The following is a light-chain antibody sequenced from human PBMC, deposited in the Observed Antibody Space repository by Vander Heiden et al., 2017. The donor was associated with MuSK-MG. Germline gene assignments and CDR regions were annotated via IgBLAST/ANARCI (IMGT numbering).Light chain of an antibody. CDR1: QSISNS. CDR2: VAS. Sequence: DIQMTQSPSSLSASVGDRVTITCRASQSISNSLNWYQQKPGKVPKLLIYVASSLESGVPSRFNGSGSGTDFTLTISRLHPEDFATYYCQQGDNTPYTFGQGTKLEIK. J-gene: IGKJ2*01. V-gene: IGKV1-39*01. CDR3: QQGDNTPYT.